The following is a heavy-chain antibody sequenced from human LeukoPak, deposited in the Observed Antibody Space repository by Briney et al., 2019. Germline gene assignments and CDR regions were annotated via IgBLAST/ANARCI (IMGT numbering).Heavy chain of an antibody. CDR2: FDPEDGET. CDR3: ATSDYGGNSESY. CDR1: GYTLTELS. V-gene: IGHV1-24*01. D-gene: IGHD4-23*01. Sequence: VASVKVSCKVSGYTLTELSMHWVRPAPGKGLEWMGGFDPEDGETIYAQKFQGRVTMTEDTSTDTAYMELSSLRSEDTAVYYCATSDYGGNSESYWGQGTLVTVSS. J-gene: IGHJ4*02.